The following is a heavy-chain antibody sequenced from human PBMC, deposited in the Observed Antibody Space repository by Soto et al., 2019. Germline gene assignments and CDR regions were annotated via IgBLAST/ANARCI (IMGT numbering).Heavy chain of an antibody. Sequence: QVQLVQSGAEVKKPGASVKVSCKASGYTFISYAMHWVRQAPGQRLEWMGWINAGNGNTKYSQKFQGRVTITRDTSASTAYMELSSLRSEDTAVYYCARDFSLNSSSWYGNWFDPWGQGTLVTVSS. D-gene: IGHD6-13*01. CDR2: INAGNGNT. CDR1: GYTFISYA. CDR3: ARDFSLNSSSWYGNWFDP. V-gene: IGHV1-3*01. J-gene: IGHJ5*02.